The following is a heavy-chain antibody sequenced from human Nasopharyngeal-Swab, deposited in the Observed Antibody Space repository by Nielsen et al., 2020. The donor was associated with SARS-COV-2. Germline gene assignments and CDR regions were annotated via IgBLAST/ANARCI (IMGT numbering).Heavy chain of an antibody. CDR1: GYTLTELS. CDR2: FDPEDGET. Sequence: ASVKVSCKVSGYTLTELSMHWVRQAPGKGLEWMGGFDPEDGETIYAQKFQGRVTMTADTSTDTAYMELSSLRSEDTAVYYCAGGYSYGYVVYWGQGTLVTVSS. J-gene: IGHJ4*02. CDR3: AGGYSYGYVVY. V-gene: IGHV1-24*01. D-gene: IGHD5-18*01.